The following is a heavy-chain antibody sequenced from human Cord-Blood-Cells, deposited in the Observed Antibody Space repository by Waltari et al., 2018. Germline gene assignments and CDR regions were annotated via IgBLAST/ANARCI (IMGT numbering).Heavy chain of an antibody. CDR3: ARGDYYYYYYIDV. Sequence: QVQLQQWGAGLLKPSETLCLTCAVYGGSFSGYYWSWIRQPPGKGLEWIGEINHSGSTNYNPSLKSRVTISVDTSKNQFSLKLSSVTAADTAVYYCARGDYYYYYYIDVWGKGTTVTVSS. V-gene: IGHV4-34*01. CDR1: GGSFSGYY. J-gene: IGHJ6*03. CDR2: INHSGST.